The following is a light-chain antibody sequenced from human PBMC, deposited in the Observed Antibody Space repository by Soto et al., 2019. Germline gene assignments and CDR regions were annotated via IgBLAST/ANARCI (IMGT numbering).Light chain of an antibody. V-gene: IGKV1-33*01. Sequence: DIQMTQSPSSLSASVGDSVTITCQASQDIDNFLNWYQQKPGKAPNLLIYDASNLETGVPSRFSGSGSGTHFTFTISGLQPEDVATYYCQHYDNLPSYTFGQGTKLEI. J-gene: IGKJ2*01. CDR3: QHYDNLPSYT. CDR1: QDIDNF. CDR2: DAS.